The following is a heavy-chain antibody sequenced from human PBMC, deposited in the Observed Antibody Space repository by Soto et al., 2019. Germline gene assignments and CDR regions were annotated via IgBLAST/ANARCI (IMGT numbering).Heavy chain of an antibody. D-gene: IGHD3-9*01. V-gene: IGHV3-23*01. J-gene: IGHJ4*02. CDR1: GLSFSSYA. CDR3: AKDAKILDWLPTSYYFDF. Sequence: EVQVLESGGGLAQPGRSLRLSYAVSGLSFSSYAMTWVRQSPGKGLEWVSSISRSGNSTHSADSVRGRFTISRDNSKNTLYLQMNSLRAEDTAVYYCAKDAKILDWLPTSYYFDFWGQGTLVTVSS. CDR2: ISRSGNST.